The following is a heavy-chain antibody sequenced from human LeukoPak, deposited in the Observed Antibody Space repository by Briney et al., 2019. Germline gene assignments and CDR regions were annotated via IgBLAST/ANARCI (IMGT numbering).Heavy chain of an antibody. V-gene: IGHV3-7*03. D-gene: IGHD3/OR15-3a*01. CDR1: GFTFSGYW. CDR3: ARLGCVRACPHGALNW. CDR2: VTQDGSEK. J-gene: IGHJ4*02. Sequence: GGSLRLSCAASGFTFSGYWMSWVRQAPGKGLELVATVTQDGSEKYYVDSVKGRFTISRDNAKSSLFLQMNSLRAEDTAVYYCARLGCVRACPHGALNWWGQGTLVTVSS.